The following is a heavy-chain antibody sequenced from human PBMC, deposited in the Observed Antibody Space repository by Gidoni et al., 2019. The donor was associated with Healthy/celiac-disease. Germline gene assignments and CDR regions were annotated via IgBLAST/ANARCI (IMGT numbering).Heavy chain of an antibody. CDR3: ASVLVLYYYDSSGYADAEYFQH. CDR1: GFTLSSSA. D-gene: IGHD3-22*01. J-gene: IGHJ1*01. Sequence: EVQLLESGGGLVQHGGSLRLSCAASGFTLSSSAMSWVRQAPGKGLEWVSSISGSGGSTYYADSVKGRFTISRDNSKNTLYLQMNSLRAEDTAVYYCASVLVLYYYDSSGYADAEYFQHWGQGTLVTVSS. V-gene: IGHV3-23*01. CDR2: ISGSGGST.